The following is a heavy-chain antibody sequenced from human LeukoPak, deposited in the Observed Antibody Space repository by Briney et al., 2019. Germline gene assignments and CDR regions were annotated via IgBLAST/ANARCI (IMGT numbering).Heavy chain of an antibody. Sequence: GGSLRLSCAASGFTFSSYAMSWVRQAPGKGLEWVSAISGSGGSTYCADSVKGRFTISRDNSKNTLYLQMNSLRAEDTAVYYCAKDRYRRRFRDMITFGGVIVADYWGQGTLVTVSS. D-gene: IGHD3-16*02. CDR1: GFTFSSYA. J-gene: IGHJ4*02. CDR3: AKDRYRRRFRDMITFGGVIVADY. V-gene: IGHV3-23*01. CDR2: ISGSGGST.